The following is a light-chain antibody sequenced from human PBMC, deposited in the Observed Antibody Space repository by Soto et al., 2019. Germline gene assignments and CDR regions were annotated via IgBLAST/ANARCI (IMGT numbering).Light chain of an antibody. CDR2: GAS. V-gene: IGKV3-20*01. CDR3: QHYVTSSIT. CDR1: QSVSSSY. Sequence: EIVLTQSPGTLSLSPWERATLSCRASQSVSSSYLAWYQQKPGQAPRLLMYGASSRATGTPDRISGGGSGTDFTLTISRLEPEDFAVYYCQHYVTSSITFGQGTRLEIK. J-gene: IGKJ5*01.